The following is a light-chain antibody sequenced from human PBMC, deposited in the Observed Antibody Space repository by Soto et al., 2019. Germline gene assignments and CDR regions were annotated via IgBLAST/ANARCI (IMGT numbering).Light chain of an antibody. J-gene: IGKJ1*01. CDR1: QRLSASD. CDR2: GVS. V-gene: IGKV3-20*01. Sequence: EIVLTQSPGTLSLSPGQRATLSCRASQRLSASDIAWYQQKPGQAPKFLIYGVSSRATGIPDRFSGSGSGTDFTLSISRLEPEDFAVYSCQQYSTSPATFGQGTKVDIK. CDR3: QQYSTSPAT.